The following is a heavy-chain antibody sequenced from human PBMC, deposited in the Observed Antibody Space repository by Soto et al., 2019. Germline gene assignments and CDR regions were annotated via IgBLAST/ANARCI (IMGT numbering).Heavy chain of an antibody. J-gene: IGHJ4*02. Sequence: SVKVSCKASGGTFSIYAISWVRQAPGQGLEWMGGIIPIFGTANYAQKFQGRVTITADKSTSTAYMELSSLRSEDTAVYYCAREATVTNAPFDYWGQVTLVTVSS. CDR2: IIPIFGTA. D-gene: IGHD4-17*01. CDR3: AREATVTNAPFDY. CDR1: GGTFSIYA. V-gene: IGHV1-69*06.